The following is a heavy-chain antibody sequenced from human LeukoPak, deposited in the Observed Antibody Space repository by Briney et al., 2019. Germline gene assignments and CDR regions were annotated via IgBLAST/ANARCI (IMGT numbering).Heavy chain of an antibody. CDR1: GFTFSSYS. V-gene: IGHV3-21*01. CDR2: ISSSSSYI. Sequence: GGSLRLSCAASGFTFSSYSMNWVRQAPGKGLEWVSSISSSSSYIYYADSVKGRFTISRDNAKNSLYLQMNSLRAEDTAVYYCARGGEVTLVTFDPWGQGTLVTVSS. J-gene: IGHJ5*02. CDR3: ARGGEVTLVTFDP. D-gene: IGHD4-23*01.